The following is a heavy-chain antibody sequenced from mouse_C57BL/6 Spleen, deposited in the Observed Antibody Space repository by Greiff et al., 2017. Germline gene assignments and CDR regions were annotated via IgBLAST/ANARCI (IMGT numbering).Heavy chain of an antibody. CDR2: ISSGSSTI. CDR3: AGRGFAY. J-gene: IGHJ3*01. CDR1: G. V-gene: IGHV5-17*01. Sequence: EVKVVESGGGLAKPGGSLKLSCAASGMHWVRQAPEKGLEWVAYISSGSSTIYYAATVKGRFTISRDNAKNTLFLQMTSLRSEDTAVYYWAGRGFAYWGQGTLVTGSA. D-gene: IGHD3-3*01.